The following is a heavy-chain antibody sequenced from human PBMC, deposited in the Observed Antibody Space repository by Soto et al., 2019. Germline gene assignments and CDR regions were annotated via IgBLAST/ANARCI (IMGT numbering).Heavy chain of an antibody. D-gene: IGHD6-13*01. CDR1: GFSLSISGVG. V-gene: IGHV2-5*02. J-gene: IGHJ4*02. Sequence: QITLKESGPTLVKPTQTLTLTCTFSGFSLSISGVGVGWIRQPPGKALEWLALIYWDDDKRYSPSLKSRLTIAKDNPKNQVVLTMTKMDPVDTATYYCAHIPTGYSSSWYVFDYWGQGTLVTVSS. CDR2: IYWDDDK. CDR3: AHIPTGYSSSWYVFDY.